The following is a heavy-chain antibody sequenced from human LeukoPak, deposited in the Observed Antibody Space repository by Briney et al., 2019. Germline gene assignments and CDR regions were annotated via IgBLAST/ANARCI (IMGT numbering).Heavy chain of an antibody. V-gene: IGHV1-69*06. J-gene: IGHJ6*03. Sequence: SVKVSCKASGGTFSSYAISWVRQAPGQGLEWMGGIIPIFGTANYAQKFQGRVTITADKSTSTAYMELSSLRSEDTAVYYCARGGWSYYYYMDVWGKGTTVTISS. CDR3: ARGGWSYYYYMDV. CDR2: IIPIFGTA. CDR1: GGTFSSYA. D-gene: IGHD2-15*01.